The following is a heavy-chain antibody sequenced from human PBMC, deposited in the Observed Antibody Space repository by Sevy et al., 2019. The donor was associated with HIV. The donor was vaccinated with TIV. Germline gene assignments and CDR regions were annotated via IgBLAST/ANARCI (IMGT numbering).Heavy chain of an antibody. D-gene: IGHD2-2*01. CDR1: GFTFSSYG. J-gene: IGHJ6*02. Sequence: GGSLRLSCAASGFTFSSYGMHWVRQAPGKGLEWVALISNGGSNKYYADSVKGRFTISRHNSKNTLYLQMNSLRAEDTAVYYCAKEYCSSTSCYPNYYYGMDVWGQGTTVTVSS. V-gene: IGHV3-30*18. CDR3: AKEYCSSTSCYPNYYYGMDV. CDR2: ISNGGSNK.